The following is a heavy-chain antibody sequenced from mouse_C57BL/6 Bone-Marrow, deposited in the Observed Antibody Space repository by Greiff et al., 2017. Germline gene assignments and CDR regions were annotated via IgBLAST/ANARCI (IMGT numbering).Heavy chain of an antibody. V-gene: IGHV1-69*01. D-gene: IGHD2-1*01. CDR1: GYTFTSYW. CDR2: IDPSDSYT. Sequence: QVQLQQPGAELVMPGASAKLSCKASGYTFTSYWMHWVKQRPGQGLEWIGEIDPSDSYTNYNQKFKGKSTLTVDKSSSTAYMQLSSLTSEDSAVYYCASQARSTFYFDYWGQGTTLTVSS. CDR3: ASQARSTFYFDY. J-gene: IGHJ2*01.